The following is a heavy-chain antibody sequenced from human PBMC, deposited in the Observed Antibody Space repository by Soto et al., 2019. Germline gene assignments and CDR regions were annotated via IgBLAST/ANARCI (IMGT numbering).Heavy chain of an antibody. CDR1: GFTFSSYG. Sequence: QVQLVESGGGVVQPGRSLRLSCAASGFTFSSYGMHWVRQAPGKGLEWVAVISYDGSNKYYADSVKGRFTISRDNSKNMLYLQMNSLRAEDTAVYYCAKDLYNWNEESYQDFNHHDYWGQGTLVTVSS. J-gene: IGHJ4*02. CDR3: AKDLYNWNEESYQDFNHHDY. CDR2: ISYDGSNK. D-gene: IGHD1-1*01. V-gene: IGHV3-30*18.